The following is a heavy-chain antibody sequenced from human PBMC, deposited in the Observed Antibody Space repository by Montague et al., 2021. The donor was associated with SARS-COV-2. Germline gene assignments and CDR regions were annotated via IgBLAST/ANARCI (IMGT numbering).Heavy chain of an antibody. CDR1: GGSISSGSYY. CDR2: IYTSGST. CDR3: ARVGVGTMVRGVIPAYYYKGMDV. Sequence: TLSLTCTVSGGSISSGSYYWSWIRQPAGKGLEWIGRIYTSGSTNYNPSLKSRVTISVDTSKNQFSLKLSSVTAADTAVYYCARVGVGTMVRGVIPAYYYKGMDVWGQGTTVTVSS. V-gene: IGHV4-61*02. D-gene: IGHD3-10*01. J-gene: IGHJ6*02.